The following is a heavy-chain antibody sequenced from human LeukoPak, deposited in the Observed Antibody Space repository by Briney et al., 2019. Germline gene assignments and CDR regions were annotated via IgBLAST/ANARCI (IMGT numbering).Heavy chain of an antibody. Sequence: ASVKVSCKASGYTFTDCYIHWVRQAPGQGLEWMGWINPSSGGTAYAQKFQGRVTMTRDTSISTAYMELSRLRSDDTAVYYCARGIAARYWGQGTLVTVSS. J-gene: IGHJ4*02. V-gene: IGHV1-2*02. CDR3: ARGIAARY. CDR1: GYTFTDCY. CDR2: INPSSGGT. D-gene: IGHD6-6*01.